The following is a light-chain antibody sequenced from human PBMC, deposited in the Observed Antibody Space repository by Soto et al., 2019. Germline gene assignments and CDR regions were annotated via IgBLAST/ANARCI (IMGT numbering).Light chain of an antibody. V-gene: IGLV2-14*01. CDR1: SSDVVGYNY. CDR3: SSYTTSNTRQIV. Sequence: QSVLTQPASVSGSPGQSITISCTGTSSDVVGYNYVSWYQQYPGKAPKFMIYDVSNRPSGVSNRFSGSKSGNTASLTISGLQAGDEADYYCSSYTTSNTRQIVFGTGTKVTVL. CDR2: DVS. J-gene: IGLJ1*01.